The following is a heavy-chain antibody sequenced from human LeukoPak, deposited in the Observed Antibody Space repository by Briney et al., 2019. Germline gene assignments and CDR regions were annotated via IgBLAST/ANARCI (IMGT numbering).Heavy chain of an antibody. CDR2: IYHSGST. CDR3: ARDGSCSSTSCYSHDAFDI. CDR1: GGSISSGGYY. Sequence: PSETLSLTCAVSGGSISSGGYYWSWIRQPPGKGLEWIGYIYHSGSTYYNPSLKSRVTISVDRSKNQFSLKLSSVTAADTAVYYCARDGSCSSTSCYSHDAFDIWGQGTMVTVSS. V-gene: IGHV4-30-2*01. J-gene: IGHJ3*02. D-gene: IGHD2-2*01.